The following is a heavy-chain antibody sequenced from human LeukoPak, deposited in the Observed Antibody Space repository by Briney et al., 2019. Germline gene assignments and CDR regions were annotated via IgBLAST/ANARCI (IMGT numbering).Heavy chain of an antibody. V-gene: IGHV4-34*01. Sequence: SSETLSLTCAVYGGSFSGYCWSWIRQPPGKGLEWIGEINHSGSTNYNPSLKSRVTVSVDTSKNQFSLKLSSVTAADTAVYYCARPRTYSGSYYGGIDYWGQGTLVTVSS. CDR2: INHSGST. J-gene: IGHJ4*02. CDR1: GGSFSGYC. D-gene: IGHD1-26*01. CDR3: ARPRTYSGSYYGGIDY.